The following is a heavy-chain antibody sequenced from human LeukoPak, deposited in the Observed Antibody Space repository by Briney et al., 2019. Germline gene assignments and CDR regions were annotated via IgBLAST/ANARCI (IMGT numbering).Heavy chain of an antibody. V-gene: IGHV3-48*02. CDR3: ARVWQDYSGVDY. J-gene: IGHJ4*02. CDR2: ISTTGTTI. Sequence: GGSLRLSCAASGFTFSAYHINWVRQAPGKGLEWISYISTTGTTIHYADSVKGRFAISRDNAESSLYLQMNSLRDEDTAVYYCARVWQDYSGVDYWGQGTLVTVSS. CDR1: GFTFSAYH. D-gene: IGHD2-21*01.